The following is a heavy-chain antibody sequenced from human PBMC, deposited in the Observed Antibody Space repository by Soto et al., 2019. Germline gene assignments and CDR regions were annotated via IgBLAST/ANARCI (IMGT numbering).Heavy chain of an antibody. V-gene: IGHV4-39*01. CDR3: ARLGEGELWFGEFSLSYFDY. CDR1: GGSISSSSYY. Sequence: SETLSLTCAVSGGSISSSSYYWGWIRQPPGKGLEWIGSIYYSGSTYYNPSLKSRVTISVDTSKNQFSLKLSSVTAADTAVYYCARLGEGELWFGEFSLSYFDYWGQGTLVTVSS. J-gene: IGHJ4*02. CDR2: IYYSGST. D-gene: IGHD3-10*01.